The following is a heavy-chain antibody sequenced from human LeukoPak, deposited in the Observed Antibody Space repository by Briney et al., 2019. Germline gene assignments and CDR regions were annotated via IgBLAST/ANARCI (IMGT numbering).Heavy chain of an antibody. CDR2: LYYSGST. V-gene: IGHV4-39*01. D-gene: IGHD6-13*01. CDR3: ARHGDIAAADDY. Sequence: SETLSLTCTVSGGSISRSSYYWGWIRQPPGKGLEWIGSLYYSGSTYFNPSLKSRVTISVDTSKNQFSLNLSSVTAADTAVYYCARHGDIAAADDYWGQGTLVTVSS. CDR1: GGSISRSSYY. J-gene: IGHJ4*02.